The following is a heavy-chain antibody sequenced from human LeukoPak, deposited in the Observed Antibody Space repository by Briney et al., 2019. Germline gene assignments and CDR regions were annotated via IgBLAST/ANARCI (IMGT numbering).Heavy chain of an antibody. D-gene: IGHD4-17*01. CDR2: ISSSSSYI. J-gene: IGHJ3*02. CDR1: GFTFSSYS. V-gene: IGHV3-21*01. CDR3: ARAVTILEYAFDI. Sequence: GESLKISCKVSGFTFSSYSMNWVRQAPGKGLEWVSSISSSSSYIYYADSVKGRFTISRDNAKNSLYLQMNSLRAEDTAVYYCARAVTILEYAFDIWGQGTMVTVSS.